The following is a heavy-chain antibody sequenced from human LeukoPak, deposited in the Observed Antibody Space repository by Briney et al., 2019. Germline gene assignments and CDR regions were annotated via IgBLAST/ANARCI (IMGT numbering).Heavy chain of an antibody. Sequence: PGGSLRLSCTASGFTFGDYAMSWFRQAPGKGLEWVGFIRSKAYGGTTEYATSVRGRFIISRDDSQNSIYLQMNSLKTEDTAVYYCTRSPSSGSFVFDYWGQGTLVTVSS. J-gene: IGHJ4*02. V-gene: IGHV3-49*03. D-gene: IGHD6-13*01. CDR3: TRSPSSGSFVFDY. CDR2: IRSKAYGGTT. CDR1: GFTFGDYA.